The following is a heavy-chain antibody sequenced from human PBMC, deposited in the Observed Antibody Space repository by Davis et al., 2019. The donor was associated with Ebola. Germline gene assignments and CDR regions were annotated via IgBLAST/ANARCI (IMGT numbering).Heavy chain of an antibody. CDR1: GYTFTSYD. J-gene: IGHJ4*02. D-gene: IGHD5-18*01. Sequence: AASVKVSCKASGYTFTSYDINWVRQATGQGLEWMGWMNPNSGNTGYAQKFQGRVTITADKSTSTAYMELRSLRSEDTAVYYCARGSQDTTIFLDFIYWGQGTLVIVSS. CDR3: ARGSQDTTIFLDFIY. CDR2: MNPNSGNT. V-gene: IGHV1-8*01.